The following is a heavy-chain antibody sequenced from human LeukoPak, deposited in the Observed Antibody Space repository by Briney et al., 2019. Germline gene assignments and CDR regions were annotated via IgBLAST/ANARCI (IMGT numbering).Heavy chain of an antibody. CDR3: TRISYDSSAYYDY. CDR2: INSDGRST. D-gene: IGHD3-22*01. Sequence: PGGYLRLSCAASGFTFSRYWMHWVRQAPGKGLVWVSRINSDGRSTIHADSVKGRFTISRDNARNTLYLQMNSLRAEDTAVYYCTRISYDSSAYYDYWGQGTPVTVSS. V-gene: IGHV3-74*01. CDR1: GFTFSRYW. J-gene: IGHJ4*02.